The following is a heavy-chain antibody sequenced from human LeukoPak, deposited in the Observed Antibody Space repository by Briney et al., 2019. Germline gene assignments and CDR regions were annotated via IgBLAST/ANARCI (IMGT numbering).Heavy chain of an antibody. CDR1: GGSISSYY. J-gene: IGHJ5*02. D-gene: IGHD3-10*01. V-gene: IGHV4-4*07. CDR3: ARGHDFYGSGRQSWFDP. CDR2: IYTSGST. Sequence: SETLSLTCTVSGGSISSYYWSWIRQPAGKGLEWIGRIYTSGSTNYNPSLKSRVTMSVDTSKNQFSLKLSSVTAADTAVYYCARGHDFYGSGRQSWFDPWGQGTLVTVSS.